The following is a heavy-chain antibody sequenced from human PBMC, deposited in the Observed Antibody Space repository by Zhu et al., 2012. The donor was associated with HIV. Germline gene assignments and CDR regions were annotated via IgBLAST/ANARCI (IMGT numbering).Heavy chain of an antibody. CDR3: AAYIYASGXTFDS. Sequence: QVQLQESGPGLVKPSETLSLTCTVSGGSISRDNYFWGWIRQPPGKGLEWIGSFYYGGTTYYKSSLKSRVTISVDTSKNHFSLKPSSVTAADTAVYYCAAYIYASGXTFDSWGPEPGHRLL. J-gene: IGHJ4*02. V-gene: IGHV4-39*02. CDR1: GGSISRDNYF. D-gene: IGHD3-10*01. CDR2: FYYGGTT.